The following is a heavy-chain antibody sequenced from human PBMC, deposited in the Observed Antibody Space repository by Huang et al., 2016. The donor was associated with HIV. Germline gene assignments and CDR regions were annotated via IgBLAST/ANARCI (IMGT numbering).Heavy chain of an antibody. J-gene: IGHJ1*01. CDR2: ISYDGSKK. Sequence: QVQLVESGGGVVQPGRSLRLSCAASGFIFGNYGMHWVRQAAVKGLEWVASISYDGSKKYYTDSVKGRFSISRDNSKNTLYLQMNSLRAEDTAVYYCALKGDSSGWEYFRHWGQGTLVTVSS. V-gene: IGHV3-30*03. D-gene: IGHD6-19*01. CDR3: ALKGDSSGWEYFRH. CDR1: GFIFGNYG.